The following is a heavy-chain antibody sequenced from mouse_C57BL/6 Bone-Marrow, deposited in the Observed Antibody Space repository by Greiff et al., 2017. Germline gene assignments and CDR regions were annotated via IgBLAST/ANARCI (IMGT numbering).Heavy chain of an antibody. CDR1: GYTFTSYG. J-gene: IGHJ3*01. CDR3: ARRNYYGSSAFAY. CDR2: IYPRSGIT. D-gene: IGHD1-1*01. Sequence: VQLQESGAELARPGASVKLSCKASGYTFTSYGISWVKQRTGQGLEWIGEIYPRSGITYYNEKFKGKATLTADKSSSTAYMELRSLTSEDSAVYFCARRNYYGSSAFAYWGQGTLVTVSA. V-gene: IGHV1-81*01.